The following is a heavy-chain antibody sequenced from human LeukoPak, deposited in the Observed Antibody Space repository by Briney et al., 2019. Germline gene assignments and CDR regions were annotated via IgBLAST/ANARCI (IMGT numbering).Heavy chain of an antibody. V-gene: IGHV4-39*01. CDR3: ARHDSLRSHPCSNNSCYTGGGYNWLDP. CDR2: IYYSGIT. D-gene: IGHD2-2*02. J-gene: IGHJ5*02. CDR1: GGSISSSSYY. Sequence: PSETLSLTCTVSGGSISSSSYYWGWIRQPPGNGLEWMGSIYYSGITYYNPSLKSRVTISVDTSTNQFSPKLSSVTAADTAVYYCARHDSLRSHPCSNNSCYTGGGYNWLDPWGQGTLVTVSS.